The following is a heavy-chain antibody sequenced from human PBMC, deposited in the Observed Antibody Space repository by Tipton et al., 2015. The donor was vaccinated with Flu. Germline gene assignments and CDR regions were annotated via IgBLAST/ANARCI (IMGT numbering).Heavy chain of an antibody. CDR2: VFYTGSS. D-gene: IGHD1-1*01. J-gene: IGHJ4*02. Sequence: TLSLTCIVSGGSINSYYWSWIRQSPAKGLEWIGYVFYTGSSSYNPSLRSRVTLSVDTSKNQLSLKLSSLTAADTAVYYCAKEGLQLGTFDFWGQGALVTVSS. CDR3: AKEGLQLGTFDF. V-gene: IGHV4-59*01. CDR1: GGSINSYY.